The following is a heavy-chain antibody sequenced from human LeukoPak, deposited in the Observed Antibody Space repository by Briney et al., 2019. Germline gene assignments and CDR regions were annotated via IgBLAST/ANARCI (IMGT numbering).Heavy chain of an antibody. J-gene: IGHJ4*02. CDR3: ARGSSPGDY. Sequence: SETLSLTCAVSGYSISSGYYWGWIRQPPGKGLEWIGEIDHSGSTNYNPSLKSRVTISVDTSKNQFSLKLSSVTAADTAVYYCARGSSPGDYWGQGTLVTVSS. CDR1: GYSISSGYY. V-gene: IGHV4-38-2*01. CDR2: IDHSGST. D-gene: IGHD6-13*01.